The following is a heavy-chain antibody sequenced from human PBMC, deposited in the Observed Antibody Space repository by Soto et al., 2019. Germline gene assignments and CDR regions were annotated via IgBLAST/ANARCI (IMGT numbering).Heavy chain of an antibody. CDR2: IIPIFGTA. CDR1: GGTFSSYA. CDR3: ARGSSYVHAFDI. J-gene: IGHJ3*02. V-gene: IGHV1-69*12. D-gene: IGHD6-6*01. Sequence: QVQLVQSGAEVKKPGSSVKVSCKASGGTFSSYAISWVRQAPGQGLEWMGGIIPIFGTANYAQKFQGRVTIPGDEPRSTAYMELSSMRSEDTAVYYCARGSSYVHAFDIWGQGTMVTVSS.